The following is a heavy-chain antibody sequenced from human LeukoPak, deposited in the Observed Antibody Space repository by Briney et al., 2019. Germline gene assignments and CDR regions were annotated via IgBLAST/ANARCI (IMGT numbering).Heavy chain of an antibody. Sequence: GGSLRLSCAASGFTFSSYSMNWVRQAPGKGLEWVSSISSIGSYIYYADSVRGRFTISRDNSRNALYLQLSRLRVDDTAFYYCPKPLLTPGNWGPGTLVTASS. CDR1: GFTFSSYS. D-gene: IGHD4-23*01. CDR3: PKPLLTPGN. V-gene: IGHV3-21*01. CDR2: ISSIGSYI. J-gene: IGHJ4*02.